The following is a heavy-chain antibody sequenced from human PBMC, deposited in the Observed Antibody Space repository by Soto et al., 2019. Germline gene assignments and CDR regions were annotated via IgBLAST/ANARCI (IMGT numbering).Heavy chain of an antibody. CDR3: ARELRYFDNYYYYYMDV. CDR1: GYGFTVYY. Sequence: ASVNVSCQASGYGFTVYYMHWVRQAPGQGLEWMGWINPNSGGTNYAQKFQGWVTMTRDTSISTAYMELSRLRSDDTAVYYCARELRYFDNYYYYYMDVWGKGTTVTVSS. J-gene: IGHJ6*03. D-gene: IGHD3-9*01. V-gene: IGHV1-2*04. CDR2: INPNSGGT.